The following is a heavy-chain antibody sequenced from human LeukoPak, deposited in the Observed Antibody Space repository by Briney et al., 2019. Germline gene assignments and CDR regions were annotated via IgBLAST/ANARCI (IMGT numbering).Heavy chain of an antibody. CDR1: GGSISSSSYY. CDR2: IYYSGST. V-gene: IGHV4-39*01. D-gene: IGHD6-19*01. CDR3: ARNPYSSGWYTSVYFDY. J-gene: IGHJ4*02. Sequence: SETLSLTCTVSGGSISSSSYYWGWIRQPPGKGLGWIGSIYYSGSTYYNPSLKSRVTISVDTSKNQFSLKLSSVTAADTAVYYCARNPYSSGWYTSVYFDYWGQGTLVTVSS.